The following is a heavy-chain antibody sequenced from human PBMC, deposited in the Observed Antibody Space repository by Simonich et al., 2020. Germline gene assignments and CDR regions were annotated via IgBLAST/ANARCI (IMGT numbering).Heavy chain of an antibody. CDR3: ARDAAGDY. J-gene: IGHJ4*02. V-gene: IGHV3-21*01. D-gene: IGHD6-13*01. CDR2: ISSSISYI. Sequence: EVQLVESGGGLVKPGGSLRLSCAASGFTFSSYSMNWVRQATGRGLGWVSSISSSISYIYYADTVKGRFTISRDNAKNSLYLQMNSLRAEDTAVYYCARDAAGDYWGQGTLVTVSS. CDR1: GFTFSSYS.